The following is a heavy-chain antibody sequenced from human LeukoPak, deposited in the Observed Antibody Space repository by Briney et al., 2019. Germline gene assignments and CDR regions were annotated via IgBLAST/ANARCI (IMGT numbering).Heavy chain of an antibody. CDR3: AKGVSSSWYEFGY. J-gene: IGHJ4*02. V-gene: IGHV3-23*01. CDR1: GFTFSSYA. Sequence: PGGSLRLSCAASGFTFSSYATSWVRQAPGKGLEWVSAISGSGGSTYYADSVKGRFTISRDNSKNTLYLQMNSLRAEDTAVYYCAKGVSSSWYEFGYWGQGTLVTVSS. CDR2: ISGSGGST. D-gene: IGHD6-13*01.